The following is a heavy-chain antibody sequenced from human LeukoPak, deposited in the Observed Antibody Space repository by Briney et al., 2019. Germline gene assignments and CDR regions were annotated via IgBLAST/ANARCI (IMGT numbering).Heavy chain of an antibody. J-gene: IGHJ4*02. CDR2: IYYSGST. CDR3: ARGVRAATLDY. D-gene: IGHD2-15*01. V-gene: IGHV4-30-4*08. CDR1: GGSISSGDHY. Sequence: PSQTLSLTCTVSGGSISSGDHYWSWIRQPPGKGLEYIGYIYYSGSTYYNPSLKSRVTISVDTSKNQFSLKLSSVTAADTAVYYCARGVRAATLDYWGQGTLVTVSS.